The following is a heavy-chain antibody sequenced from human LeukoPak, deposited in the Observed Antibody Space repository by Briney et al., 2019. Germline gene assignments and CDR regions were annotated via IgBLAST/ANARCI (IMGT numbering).Heavy chain of an antibody. CDR2: IGIGGDR. CDR1: GFTFSNYD. CDR3: VRGTTSGENWFDP. D-gene: IGHD1-1*01. Sequence: GGSLRLSCAASGFTFSNYDMHWVRRATGKGLEWVSSIGIGGDRYYPDSVKGRFTISRDGGKNFLYLQMNSLRAGDTAVYYCVRGTTSGENWFDPWGQGTLVTVSS. V-gene: IGHV3-13*04. J-gene: IGHJ5*02.